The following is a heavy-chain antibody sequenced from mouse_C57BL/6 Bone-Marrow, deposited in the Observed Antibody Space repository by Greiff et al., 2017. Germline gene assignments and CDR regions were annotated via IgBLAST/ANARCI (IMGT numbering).Heavy chain of an antibody. J-gene: IGHJ3*01. V-gene: IGHV1-55*01. CDR2: IYPGSGST. D-gene: IGHD2-10*01. CDR1: GYTFTSYW. CDR3: AREGAYPDWFAY. Sequence: QVQLQQPGAELVKPGASVKMSCKASGYTFTSYWITWVKQRPGQGLEWIGDIYPGSGSTNYNEKFKSKATLTVDTSSSTAYMQLSSLTSEDSAVYYCAREGAYPDWFAYWGQETLVTVSA.